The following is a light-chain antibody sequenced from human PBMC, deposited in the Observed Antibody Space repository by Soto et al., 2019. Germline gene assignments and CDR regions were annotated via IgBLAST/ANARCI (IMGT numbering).Light chain of an antibody. CDR2: SNN. CDR1: QSNIGRNT. J-gene: IGLJ1*01. Sequence: QSVLTQPPSASGTPGQRVTISCSGSQSNIGRNTVNWYQQLPGTAPELLIYSNNQRPSGVPDRFSGSKSGTSASLAISGLQSKDELDYYCAAWDDSRLSVSYVFGTGTKLTVL. V-gene: IGLV1-44*01. CDR3: AAWDDSRLSVSYV.